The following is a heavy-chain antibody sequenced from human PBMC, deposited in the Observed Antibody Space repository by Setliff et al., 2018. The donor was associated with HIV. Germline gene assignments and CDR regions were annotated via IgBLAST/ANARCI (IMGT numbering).Heavy chain of an antibody. CDR2: VNHSGTT. CDR1: GTSFSDYY. Sequence: SETLSLTCAVYGTSFSDYYWTWIRQPPGKGLEWIGEVNHSGTTNYNTSLKSRVTISGDTSKKQFSLKLSSVTAADTAVYYCARSKTFYDFWGGYYTHGAFKIWGLGTMVT. J-gene: IGHJ3*02. V-gene: IGHV4-34*01. D-gene: IGHD3-3*01. CDR3: ARSKTFYDFWGGYYTHGAFKI.